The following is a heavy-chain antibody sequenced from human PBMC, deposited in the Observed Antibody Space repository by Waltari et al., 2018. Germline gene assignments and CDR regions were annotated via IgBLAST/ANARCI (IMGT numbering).Heavy chain of an antibody. V-gene: IGHV3-30*01. CDR1: GFTFISYA. CDR3: ARDFSREAFDI. CDR2: ISYDGSNK. Sequence: QVQLVESGGGVVQPGRSLRLSCAASGFTFISYAMHWVRQAPGKGLEWVAVISYDGSNKYYADSVKGRFTISRDNSKNTLYLQMNSLRAEDTAVYYCARDFSREAFDIWGQGTMVTVSS. J-gene: IGHJ3*02.